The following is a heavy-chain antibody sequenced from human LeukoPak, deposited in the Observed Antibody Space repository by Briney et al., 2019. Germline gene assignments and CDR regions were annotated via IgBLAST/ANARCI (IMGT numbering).Heavy chain of an antibody. D-gene: IGHD3-10*01. CDR2: VTSSGSST. V-gene: IGHV3-11*01. CDR3: TRERRGSYYDFES. Sequence: GGSLRLSCAASGFSISDHYMSWIRQSPGKGLEWISYVTSSGSSTKYADSVKGRFTISRDNAKNSVALQMNSLRAEDTAVYYCTRERRGSYYDFESWGQGTLVTVSS. J-gene: IGHJ4*02. CDR1: GFSISDHY.